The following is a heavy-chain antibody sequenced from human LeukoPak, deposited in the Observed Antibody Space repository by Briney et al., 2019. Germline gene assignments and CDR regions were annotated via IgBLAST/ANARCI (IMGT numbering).Heavy chain of an antibody. CDR3: AKPTQQQLVRGYFDY. Sequence: GGSLRLSCAASGFTFSSYGMHWVRQAPGKGLEWVAFIRYDGSNKYYADSVKGRFTISRDNSKNTLYLQMNSLRAEDTAVYYCAKPTQQQLVRGYFDYWGQGTLVTVSS. CDR1: GFTFSSYG. D-gene: IGHD6-13*01. V-gene: IGHV3-30*02. J-gene: IGHJ4*02. CDR2: IRYDGSNK.